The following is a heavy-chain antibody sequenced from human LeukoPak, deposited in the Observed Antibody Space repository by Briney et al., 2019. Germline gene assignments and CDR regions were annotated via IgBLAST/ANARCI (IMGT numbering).Heavy chain of an antibody. J-gene: IGHJ6*03. V-gene: IGHV4-34*01. Sequence: SETLSLTCAVYGGSFSSYYWSWIRQAPGRGLEWIGDIDHGGVTKYYASLKSRFTISVGTSKNQFSLTLRSVTAADTAVYYCAGLQGHSYYYMDVWGRGTTVTVSS. CDR1: GGSFSSYY. CDR2: IDHGGVT. CDR3: AGLQGHSYYYMDV.